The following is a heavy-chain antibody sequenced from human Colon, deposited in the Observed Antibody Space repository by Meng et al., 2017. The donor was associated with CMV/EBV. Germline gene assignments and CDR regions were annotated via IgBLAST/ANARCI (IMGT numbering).Heavy chain of an antibody. Sequence: LVQSGGDGTKPGAAVEVSCKAQGYTFPGFYIQWLRQATGKGLEWMGWNNPKSGDTINEQMFQGRVTMTRATSIRTVYMDLSSLTSDDTAVYFCARDLESGSADYFDYWGQGTLVTVSS. V-gene: IGHV1-2*02. D-gene: IGHD3-3*01. CDR2: NNPKSGDT. CDR1: GYTFPGFY. CDR3: ARDLESGSADYFDY. J-gene: IGHJ4*02.